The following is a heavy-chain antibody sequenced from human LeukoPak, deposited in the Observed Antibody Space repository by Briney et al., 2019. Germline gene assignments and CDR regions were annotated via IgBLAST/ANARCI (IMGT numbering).Heavy chain of an antibody. Sequence: SETLSLTCTVSGGCISSSSYYWGWIRQPPGKGLEWIGSIYYSGSSYYNPSLKSRVTISVDTSKNQFSLKLSSVTAADTAVYYCARHFEKGVVVVITYFDYWGQGTLVTVSS. D-gene: IGHD3-22*01. CDR3: ARHFEKGVVVVITYFDY. CDR1: GGCISSSSYY. CDR2: IYYSGSS. J-gene: IGHJ4*02. V-gene: IGHV4-39*01.